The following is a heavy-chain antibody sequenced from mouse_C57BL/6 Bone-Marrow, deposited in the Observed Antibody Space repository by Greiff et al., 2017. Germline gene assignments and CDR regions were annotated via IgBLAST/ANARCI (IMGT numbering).Heavy chain of an antibody. J-gene: IGHJ4*01. CDR1: GYSFTGYF. V-gene: IGHV1-20*01. CDR2: INPYNGDT. CDR3: ARPLLFYGSSGYAIDY. Sequence: EVQLQQSGPELVKPGDSVKVSCKASGYSFTGYFMNWVMQSHGKSLEWIGRINPYNGDTFYNQKFKGKATLTVDKSSSTAHMELRSLTSEYSAVYYCARPLLFYGSSGYAIDYWGQGTSVTVSS. D-gene: IGHD1-1*01.